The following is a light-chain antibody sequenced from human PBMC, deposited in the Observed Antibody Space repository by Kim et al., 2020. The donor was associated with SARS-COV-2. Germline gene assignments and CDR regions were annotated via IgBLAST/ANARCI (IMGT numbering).Light chain of an antibody. V-gene: IGLV3-1*01. CDR1: KVGDKD. J-gene: IGLJ3*02. Sequence: SPEQTGSVSCAGGKVGDKDACWYQQRPGQSPVLVIYQDSKGPSGIPERFSGSNSGNTATLTISGSQAMDGADYYCEGWDSSTGGVFGGGTQLTVL. CDR3: EGWDSSTGGV. CDR2: QDS.